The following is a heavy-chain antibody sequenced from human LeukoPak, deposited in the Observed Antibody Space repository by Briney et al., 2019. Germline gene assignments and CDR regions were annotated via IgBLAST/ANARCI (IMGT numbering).Heavy chain of an antibody. CDR3: AQVIGWLQFAY. CDR2: ISGGGDAT. V-gene: IGHV3-23*01. J-gene: IGHJ4*02. D-gene: IGHD5-24*01. CDR1: DFSFITYA. Sequence: GGSLRLSCAASDFSFITYAMSWVRRAPGKGLEWVSTISGGGDATYYADSVKGRFTISRDNSKNTLYLQMNSLRVEDTAVYYCAQVIGWLQFAYWGQGTLVTVSS.